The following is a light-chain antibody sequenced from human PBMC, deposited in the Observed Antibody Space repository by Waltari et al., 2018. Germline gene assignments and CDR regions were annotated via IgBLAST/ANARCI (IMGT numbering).Light chain of an antibody. Sequence: EIVLTLSLGPLSLSRGERATLSCRASQSVGSYFAWYKQQHGQAPRLLIYDSSTRATGIPDRFSGGGSGTDFSLTISRLEPEDFAVYYCQMYVRLPVTFGQGTKVEI. CDR1: QSVGSY. CDR2: DSS. V-gene: IGKV3-20*01. CDR3: QMYVRLPVT. J-gene: IGKJ1*01.